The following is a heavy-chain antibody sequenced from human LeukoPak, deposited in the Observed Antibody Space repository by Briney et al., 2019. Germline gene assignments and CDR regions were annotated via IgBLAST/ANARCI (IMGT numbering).Heavy chain of an antibody. CDR1: GGSISSSNYC. J-gene: IGHJ4*02. Sequence: PSETLSFTCTVSGGSISSSNYCWGWIRQPPGKGLEWIGSIYYSGSTYYNPSLKSRVTISVDTSKNQFSLKLSSVTAADTAVYYCATEGAGGSWAGYWGQGTLVTVSS. CDR2: IYYSGST. D-gene: IGHD1-26*01. V-gene: IGHV4-39*02. CDR3: ATEGAGGSWAGY.